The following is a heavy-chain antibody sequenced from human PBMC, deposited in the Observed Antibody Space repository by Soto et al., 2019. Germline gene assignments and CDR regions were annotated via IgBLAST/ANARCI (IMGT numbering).Heavy chain of an antibody. J-gene: IGHJ6*02. CDR3: ARDNWNGAYYGLDV. D-gene: IGHD1-20*01. V-gene: IGHV3-23*01. CDR1: GFPFWTYS. Sequence: EVKLLESGGGLVQPGGSMRLSCEASGFPFWTYSMSWVRQAPRKGLEWVSGMSGSGSSIYYADSVKGRFTITRDKSKKTLYLQMNSLRAEDTAVYWCARDNWNGAYYGLDVWGQGTTVTVS. CDR2: MSGSGSSI.